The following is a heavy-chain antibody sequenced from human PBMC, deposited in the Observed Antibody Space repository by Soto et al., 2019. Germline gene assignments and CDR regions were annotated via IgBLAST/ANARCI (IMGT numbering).Heavy chain of an antibody. J-gene: IGHJ3*02. Sequence: SETLSLTCAVYGGSFSGYFWGWIRQPPGKGLEWIGEINHAGSTNYNPSLKSRVTISVDMSKSQFSLKLSSVTAADTAVYYCASALLLSYAFDIWGQGTMVTVS. CDR3: ASALLLSYAFDI. CDR2: INHAGST. CDR1: GGSFSGYF. D-gene: IGHD3-10*01. V-gene: IGHV4-34*01.